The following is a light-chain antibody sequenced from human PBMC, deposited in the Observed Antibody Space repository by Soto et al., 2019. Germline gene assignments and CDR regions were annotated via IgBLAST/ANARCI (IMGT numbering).Light chain of an antibody. CDR3: QQSASPPLT. CDR2: GAS. V-gene: IGKV1-39*01. J-gene: IGKJ4*01. Sequence: DIQMTQSPSSLSASVGDRVTITCRASQNVNNFLNWYQQRPGKAPKSLIYGASSLRSGVPSRFSGSGSGTDFTLTISSLQPEDFGTYYCQQSASPPLTFGGGTRLEIK. CDR1: QNVNNF.